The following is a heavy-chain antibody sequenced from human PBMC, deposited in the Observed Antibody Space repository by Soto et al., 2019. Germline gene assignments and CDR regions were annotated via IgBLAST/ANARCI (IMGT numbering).Heavy chain of an antibody. J-gene: IGHJ2*01. CDR2: ISGRGGST. V-gene: IGHV3-23*01. D-gene: IGHD3-10*02. CDR3: AEDGIRDVRSVSAFLLNRSSDL. Sequence: GKGLEWVSAISGRGGSTYSADSVKGRFTIPRDNSKNTLYLQMNSLRAEDTVFFFQAEDGIRDVRSVSAFLLNRSSDL.